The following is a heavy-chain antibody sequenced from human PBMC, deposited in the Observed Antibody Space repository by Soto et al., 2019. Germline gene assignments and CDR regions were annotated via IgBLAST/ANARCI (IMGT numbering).Heavy chain of an antibody. CDR3: ARAHYDSIGFSLDP. CDR1: GGSISSYY. D-gene: IGHD3-22*01. Sequence: PSETLSLTCTVSGGSISSYYWSWIRQPPGKGLEWIGYIYYSGSTNYNPSLKSRVTISVDTSKNQFSLKLSSVTAADTAVYYCARAHYDSIGFSLDPWGLGTLVTVSS. CDR2: IYYSGST. J-gene: IGHJ5*02. V-gene: IGHV4-59*01.